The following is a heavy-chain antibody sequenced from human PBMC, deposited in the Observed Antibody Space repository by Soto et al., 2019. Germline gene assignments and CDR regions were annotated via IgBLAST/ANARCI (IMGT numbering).Heavy chain of an antibody. CDR3: ARVGEETVIVDGSRANFDY. CDR1: GGSISSSNW. CDR2: IYHSGST. V-gene: IGHV4-4*02. Sequence: QVQLQESGPGLVKPSGTLSLTCAVSGGSISSSNWWSWVRQPPGKGLEWIGEIYHSGSTNYNPSLKSRVTISVDKSKNQFSLKLSSVTAAGTAVYYCARVGEETVIVDGSRANFDYWGQGTLVTVSS. J-gene: IGHJ4*02. D-gene: IGHD1-26*01.